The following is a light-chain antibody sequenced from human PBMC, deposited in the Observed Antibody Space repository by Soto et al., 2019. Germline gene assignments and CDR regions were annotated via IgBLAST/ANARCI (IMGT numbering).Light chain of an antibody. CDR3: QQYGSSLRTWT. V-gene: IGKV3-20*01. J-gene: IGKJ1*01. CDR2: GAS. CDR1: QSVSSSY. Sequence: EIVLTQSPGTLSLSPGERATLSCRASQSVSSSYLAWYQQKPGQAPRLLIYGASNSAAGIPDRFSGSGSGTDFTLTISRLEPEDFAVDYCQQYGSSLRTWTCGQGPKVEIK.